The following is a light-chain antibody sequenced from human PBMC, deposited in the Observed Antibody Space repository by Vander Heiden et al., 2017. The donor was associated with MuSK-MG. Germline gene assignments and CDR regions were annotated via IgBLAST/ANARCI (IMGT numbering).Light chain of an antibody. CDR1: QSVSSN. CDR2: GAS. CDR3: QQYNNWPSWT. V-gene: IGKV3-15*01. J-gene: IGKJ1*01. Sequence: TVTTQSPATLSVSPGEGATLACRASQSVSSNLAWYQHKPGQAPRLLIYGASTRATGIPARFSGGGSGTEFTLTISSLQSEDFAVYYCQQYNNWPSWTFGQGTKVEIK.